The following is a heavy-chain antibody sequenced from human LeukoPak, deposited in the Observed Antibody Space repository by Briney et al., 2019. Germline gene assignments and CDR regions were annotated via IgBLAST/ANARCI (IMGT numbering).Heavy chain of an antibody. CDR2: IYSSGNA. D-gene: IGHD1-1*01. CDR1: GGSISDYY. J-gene: IGHJ3*02. Sequence: SETLSLTCAVSGGSISDYYRSWIRQPPGKGLEWIAYIYSSGNANYNPSFKSRVTISVDTSKNQFSLKLTSVAAADTAIYYCARQPSGTAAFDIWGQGTMVIVSS. CDR3: ARQPSGTAAFDI. V-gene: IGHV4-59*08.